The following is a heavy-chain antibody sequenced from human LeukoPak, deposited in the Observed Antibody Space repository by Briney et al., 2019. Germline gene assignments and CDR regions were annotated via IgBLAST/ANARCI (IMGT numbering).Heavy chain of an antibody. CDR2: ISSSSSYI. CDR1: GFTFSSYS. V-gene: IGHV3-21*01. Sequence: PGGSLRLSCAASGFTFSSYSMNWVRQAQGKWLEWVSSISSSSSYIYYADSVKGRFTISRDNAKNSLYLRMNSLRAEDTAVYYCAQRMTMVRGGYVWGKGTTVTVSS. J-gene: IGHJ6*04. CDR3: AQRMTMVRGGYV. D-gene: IGHD3-10*01.